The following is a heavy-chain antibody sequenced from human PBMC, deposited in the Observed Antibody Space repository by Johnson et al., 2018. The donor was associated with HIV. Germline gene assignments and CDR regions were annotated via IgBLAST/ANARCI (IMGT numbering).Heavy chain of an antibody. CDR3: AKDLAIGGRTDAFDI. V-gene: IGHV3-30*18. CDR2: ISYDGSKK. Sequence: QVQLVESGGGLVQPGGSLRLSCAASGFTFSNAWMSWVRQAPGKGLEWVAVISYDGSKKYYADSVKGRFTISRDNSKNTLYMQMNSLRAEDTAVYYCAKDLAIGGRTDAFDIWSQGKMVTISS. D-gene: IGHD6-6*01. CDR1: GFTFSNAW. J-gene: IGHJ3*02.